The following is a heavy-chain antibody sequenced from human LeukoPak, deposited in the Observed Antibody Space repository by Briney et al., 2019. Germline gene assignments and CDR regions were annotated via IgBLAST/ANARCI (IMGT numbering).Heavy chain of an antibody. CDR1: GFTFSSYG. D-gene: IGHD3-10*01. J-gene: IGHJ4*02. V-gene: IGHV3-23*01. CDR3: AKSRVWFGESELFDY. CDR2: ISGSGGST. Sequence: PGGSLRLSCAASGFTFSSYGMSWVRQAPGKGLEWVSAISGSGGSTYYADSVKGRFTISRDNSKNTLYLQMNSLRAEDTAVYYCAKSRVWFGESELFDYWGQGTLVTVSS.